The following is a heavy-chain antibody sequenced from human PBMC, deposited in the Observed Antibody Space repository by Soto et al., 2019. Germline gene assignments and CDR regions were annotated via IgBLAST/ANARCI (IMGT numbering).Heavy chain of an antibody. J-gene: IGHJ4*01. Sequence: QVQLQESGPGLVKPSQTLSLTCTVSGGSLKSGGSYWSWIRHHPGRGLECIGYIYYTGRTYYAPSLESRDPLSVDSSKGVFCGKLGCVTAAGTGVYDCARCVTSSLICGVFWGPGTPVTVS. CDR2: IYYTGRT. CDR3: ARCVTSSLICGVF. V-gene: IGHV4-31*02. D-gene: IGHD6-13*01. CDR1: GGSLKSGGSY.